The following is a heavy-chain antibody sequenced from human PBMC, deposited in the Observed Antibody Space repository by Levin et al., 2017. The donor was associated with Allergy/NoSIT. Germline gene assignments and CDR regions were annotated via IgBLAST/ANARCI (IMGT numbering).Heavy chain of an antibody. CDR1: GFTFKTYA. V-gene: IGHV3-30-3*01. J-gene: IGHJ4*02. CDR3: ARARVRGGPALEY. Sequence: TGGSLRLSCAASGFTFKTYAMHWVRQAPGKGLEWVALISYDDGRDKFYADSVRGRFTISRDNSKNTFFLQMNSIRAADTAVFYCARARVRGGPALEYWGQGTLVTVSS. D-gene: IGHD3-10*01. CDR2: ISYDDGRDK.